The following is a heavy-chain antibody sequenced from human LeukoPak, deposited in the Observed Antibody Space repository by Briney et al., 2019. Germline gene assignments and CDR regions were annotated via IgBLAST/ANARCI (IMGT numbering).Heavy chain of an antibody. Sequence: PGGSLRLSCAASGFTFSTDYMNWVRQSPGKGLEWVSAISGSGGSTYYADSVKGRFTISRDNSKNTLYLQMNSLRAEDTAVYYCAKDGDSSGWYQNWFDPWGQGTLVTVSS. V-gene: IGHV3-23*01. D-gene: IGHD6-19*01. J-gene: IGHJ5*02. CDR1: GFTFSTDY. CDR2: ISGSGGST. CDR3: AKDGDSSGWYQNWFDP.